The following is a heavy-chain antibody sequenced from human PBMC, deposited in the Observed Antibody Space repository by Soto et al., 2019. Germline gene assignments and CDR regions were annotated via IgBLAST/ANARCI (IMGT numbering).Heavy chain of an antibody. D-gene: IGHD3-10*01. V-gene: IGHV4-59*01. Sequence: PSETLSLTCTVSGGSISSYYWSWIRQPPGKGLEWLGYIYYSGSTTYNPSLKSRVTISVDTSKNQFSLKLSSVTAADSAVYYCARDRWIPLTIVGANYYYYYGMDVWGQGTTVTVSS. J-gene: IGHJ6*02. CDR3: ARDRWIPLTIVGANYYYYYGMDV. CDR1: GGSISSYY. CDR2: IYYSGST.